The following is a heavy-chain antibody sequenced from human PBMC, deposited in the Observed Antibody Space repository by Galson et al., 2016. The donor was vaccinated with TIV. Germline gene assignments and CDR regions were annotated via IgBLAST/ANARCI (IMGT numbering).Heavy chain of an antibody. CDR2: IYGDGRT. CDR3: ARDRYSDARGYYYYYYGMDV. D-gene: IGHD3-22*01. CDR1: GFIVDDNY. Sequence: SLRLSCAASGFIVDDNYMTWIRQAPGKGLEWVSVIYGDGRTYYTDSVRGRFTISRDSSKNTLYLQMNGLRAEDTAVYYCARDRYSDARGYYYYYYGMDVWGQGTTVTVSS. J-gene: IGHJ6*02. V-gene: IGHV3-53*01.